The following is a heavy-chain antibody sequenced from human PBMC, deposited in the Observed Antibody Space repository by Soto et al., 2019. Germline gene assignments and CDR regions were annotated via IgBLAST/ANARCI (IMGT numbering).Heavy chain of an antibody. J-gene: IGHJ5*02. CDR1: GYTFSTYG. Sequence: QVQLVQSGAEVKKPGASVKVSCKASGYTFSTYGFSWVRQAPGQGLEWMGWIGAYNDDTNYAQNFQGRVTMTTDTSTTTSYMELRNLRSDDTAVYFCARDWRGAEGFDPWGQGTLVTVS. CDR3: ARDWRGAEGFDP. D-gene: IGHD3-3*01. V-gene: IGHV1-18*01. CDR2: IGAYNDDT.